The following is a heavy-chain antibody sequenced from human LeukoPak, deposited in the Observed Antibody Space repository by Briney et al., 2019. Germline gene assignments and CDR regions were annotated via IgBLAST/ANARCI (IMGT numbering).Heavy chain of an antibody. CDR3: AREVVASITIFGVQSAFDI. CDR2: IYYSGST. V-gene: IGHV4-59*01. D-gene: IGHD3-3*01. CDR1: GGSISSYY. J-gene: IGHJ3*02. Sequence: SETLSLTRTVSGGSISSYYWSWIRQPPGKGLEWIGYIYYSGSTNYNPSLKSRVTISVDTSKNQFSLKLSSVTAADTAVYYCAREVVASITIFGVQSAFDIWGQGTMVTVSS.